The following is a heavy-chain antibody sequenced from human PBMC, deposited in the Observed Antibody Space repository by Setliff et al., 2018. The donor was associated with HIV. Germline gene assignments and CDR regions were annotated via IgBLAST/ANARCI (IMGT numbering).Heavy chain of an antibody. CDR2: MNPNSGNT. J-gene: IGHJ2*01. CDR3: ARGKAAAAVYWYFDL. V-gene: IGHV1-8*01. Sequence: ASVKVSCKASGYTFTSYDINWVRQATGQGLEWMGWMNPNSGNTGYAQKFQGRVTMTRNTSISTACMELSSLRSEDTAVYYCARGKAAAAVYWYFDLWGRGTLVTVSS. CDR1: GYTFTSYD. D-gene: IGHD6-13*01.